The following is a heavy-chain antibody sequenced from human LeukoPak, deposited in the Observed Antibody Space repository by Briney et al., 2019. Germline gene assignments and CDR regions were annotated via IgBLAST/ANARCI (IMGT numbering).Heavy chain of an antibody. V-gene: IGHV4-61*02. Sequence: PSETLSLTCTVSGGSISSGSYYWSWIRQPAGKGLEWIGRIYTSGSTNYNPSLKSRVTISVDTSENQFSLKLSSVTAADTAVYYCARFGIFRAFDIWGQGTMVTVSS. D-gene: IGHD3-16*01. CDR2: IYTSGST. CDR1: GGSISSGSYY. J-gene: IGHJ3*02. CDR3: ARFGIFRAFDI.